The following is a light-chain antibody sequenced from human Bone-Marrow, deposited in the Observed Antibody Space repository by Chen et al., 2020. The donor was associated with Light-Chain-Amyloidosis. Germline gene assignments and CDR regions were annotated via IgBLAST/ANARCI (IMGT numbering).Light chain of an antibody. Sequence: SYELTQPPSVSVSPGQTARITCSGDDLPTKYAYWYQQKPGQAPVLVIHRDTERPSGISERFSGSSSGTTATLTISGVQAEDEADYRCQSADSSGTYEVILGGGTKLTVL. CDR2: RDT. CDR3: QSADSSGTYEVI. CDR1: DLPTKY. J-gene: IGLJ2*01. V-gene: IGLV3-25*03.